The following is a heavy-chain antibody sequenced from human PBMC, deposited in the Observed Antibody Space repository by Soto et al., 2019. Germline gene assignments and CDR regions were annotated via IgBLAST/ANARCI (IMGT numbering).Heavy chain of an antibody. D-gene: IGHD3-10*01. CDR1: GGSISSYY. Sequence: QVQLQESGPGLVKPSETLSLTCTVSGGSISSYYWSWIRQPPGKGLEWIGYIYYSGSTNYNPSLKSRVTISVDTSKNQFSLKLSSVTAADTAVYYCARDRRYYYGSGSYTYYGMDVWGQGTTVTVSS. V-gene: IGHV4-59*01. CDR2: IYYSGST. CDR3: ARDRRYYYGSGSYTYYGMDV. J-gene: IGHJ6*02.